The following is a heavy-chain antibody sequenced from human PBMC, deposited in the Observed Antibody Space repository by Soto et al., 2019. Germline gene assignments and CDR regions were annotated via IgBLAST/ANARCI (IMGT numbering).Heavy chain of an antibody. CDR1: GGSISSSNW. J-gene: IGHJ4*02. D-gene: IGHD1-26*01. V-gene: IGHV4-4*02. CDR3: ARESYKRGATNRFSDY. Sequence: SETLSLTCAVSGGSISSSNWWTWVRLPPGKGLEWIGEIYPSGITNYSPSLKSRVTMSVDKSKNQFSLKLNSVTAADTAMYYCARESYKRGATNRFSDYWGQGTLVTVSS. CDR2: IYPSGIT.